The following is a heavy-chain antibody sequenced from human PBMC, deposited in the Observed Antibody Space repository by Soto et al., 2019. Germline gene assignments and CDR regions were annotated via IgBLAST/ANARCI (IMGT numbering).Heavy chain of an antibody. Sequence: GLPLKVPCKGSGYSIIGYLGRRVSKMTGKGLEWMGIIYPGDSDTRYSPSFQGQVTISADKSISTAYLQWSSLKASDTAMYYCARHGVKTGTSYYYYGMDVWGQGTTVTVSS. V-gene: IGHV5-51*01. CDR1: GYSIIGYL. J-gene: IGHJ6*02. CDR3: ARHGVKTGTSYYYYGMDV. D-gene: IGHD1-7*01. CDR2: IYPGDSDT.